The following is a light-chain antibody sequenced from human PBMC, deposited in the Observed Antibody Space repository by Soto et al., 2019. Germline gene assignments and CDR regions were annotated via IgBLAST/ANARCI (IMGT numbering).Light chain of an antibody. Sequence: SALTQPPSVSGSPGQSVTISCTGTSSDVGGYNRVSWDQQPPGTAPKLMIYEVSNRPSGVPDRFSGSKSGNTASLTISGLQAEDEADYYCSSYTSSSTFLWVFGGGTKVTVL. CDR3: SSYTSSSTFLWV. J-gene: IGLJ3*02. V-gene: IGLV2-18*02. CDR2: EVS. CDR1: SSDVGGYNR.